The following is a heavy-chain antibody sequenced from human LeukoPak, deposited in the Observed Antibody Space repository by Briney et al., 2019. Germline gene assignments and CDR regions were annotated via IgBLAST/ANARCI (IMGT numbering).Heavy chain of an antibody. CDR2: IRYDGSNK. D-gene: IGHD3-3*01. CDR3: ARDIQIYDFWSPRALGY. J-gene: IGHJ4*02. V-gene: IGHV3-30*02. CDR1: GFTFSSYG. Sequence: GGSLRLSCAASGFTFSSYGMHWVRQAPGKGLEWVAFIRYDGSNKYYADSVKGRFTISRDNSKNTLYLQMNSLRAEDTAVYYCARDIQIYDFWSPRALGYWGQGTLVTVSS.